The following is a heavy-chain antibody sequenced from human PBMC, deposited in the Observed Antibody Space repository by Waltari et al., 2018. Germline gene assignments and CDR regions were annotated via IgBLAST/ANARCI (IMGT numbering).Heavy chain of an antibody. Sequence: EVQLVESGGGLVQPGGSLRLSCAASGFTFSSCWMSWVRQAQGKGLEWVANIKLDGSEKYYVDSVKGRFTISRDNAKNSLYLQMNSLRAEDTAVYYCARGGGIAAAANYWGQGTLVTVSS. CDR1: GFTFSSCW. J-gene: IGHJ4*02. CDR2: IKLDGSEK. V-gene: IGHV3-7*03. CDR3: ARGGGIAAAANY. D-gene: IGHD6-13*01.